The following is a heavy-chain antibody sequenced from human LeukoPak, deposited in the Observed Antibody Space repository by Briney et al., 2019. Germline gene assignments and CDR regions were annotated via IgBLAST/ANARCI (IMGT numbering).Heavy chain of an antibody. CDR1: GGSISSYY. D-gene: IGHD6-19*01. CDR3: AAMDSRAVADFDY. J-gene: IGHJ4*02. CDR2: IYYSGST. Sequence: SETLSLTCTVSGGSISSYYWSWIRQPPGKGLEWIGYIYYSGSTNYNPSLKSRVTISVDTSKNQFSLKLSSVTAADTAVYYCAAMDSRAVADFDYWGQGTLVTVSS. V-gene: IGHV4-59*01.